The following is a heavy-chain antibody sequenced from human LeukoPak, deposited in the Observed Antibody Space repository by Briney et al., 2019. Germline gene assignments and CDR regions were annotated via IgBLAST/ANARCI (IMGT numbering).Heavy chain of an antibody. D-gene: IGHD2-2*01. CDR2: IYTSGST. CDR1: GGSISSGSYY. CDR3: ARERSKYCSSTSCYVSRDAFDI. J-gene: IGHJ3*02. V-gene: IGHV4-61*02. Sequence: SETLSLTCTVSGGSISSGSYYWSWIRQPAGKGLEWIGRIYTSGSTNYNPSLKSRVTISVDTSKNQFSLKLSSVTAADTAVYYCARERSKYCSSTSCYVSRDAFDIWGQGTMVTVSS.